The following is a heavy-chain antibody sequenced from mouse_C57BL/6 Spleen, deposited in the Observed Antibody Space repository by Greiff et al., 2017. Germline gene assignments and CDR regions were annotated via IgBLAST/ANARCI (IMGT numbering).Heavy chain of an antibody. CDR2: IDPETGGT. D-gene: IGHD1-1*01. CDR1: GYTFTDYE. Sequence: QVQLKESGAELVRPGASVTLSCKASGYTFTDYEMHWVKQTPVHGLEWIGAIDPETGGTAYNQKFKGKAILTADKSSSTAYIELRSLTSEDSAVYYCTRSGSSYWYFDVWGTGTTVTVSS. V-gene: IGHV1-15*01. CDR3: TRSGSSYWYFDV. J-gene: IGHJ1*03.